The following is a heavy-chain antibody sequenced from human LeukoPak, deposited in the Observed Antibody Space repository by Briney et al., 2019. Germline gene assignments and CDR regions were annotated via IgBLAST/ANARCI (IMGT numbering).Heavy chain of an antibody. Sequence: ASVKVSCKASGYTLLSYVITWVRQTPRQGLEGMGWISAYNGNTNYPQKLQGRVTMTTDASTTTAYMELRLVRPDDTAVFFCAREFDSGYYQFDYWGQGTLVTVSS. CDR1: GYTLLSYV. CDR3: AREFDSGYYQFDY. J-gene: IGHJ4*02. CDR2: ISAYNGNT. D-gene: IGHD3-22*01. V-gene: IGHV1-18*01.